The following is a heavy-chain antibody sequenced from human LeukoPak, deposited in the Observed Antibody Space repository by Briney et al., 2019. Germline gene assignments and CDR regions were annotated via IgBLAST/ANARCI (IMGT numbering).Heavy chain of an antibody. V-gene: IGHV4-59*08. CDR3: ARVGGYCSSTSCYEYFDY. CDR2: IYYSGST. Sequence: SETLSLTCTVSGGSISSYYWSWIRQPPGKGLEWIGYIYYSGSTNYNPSLKSRVTISVDTSKIQFSLKLSSVTAADTAVYYCARVGGYCSSTSCYEYFDYWGQGTLVTVSS. J-gene: IGHJ4*02. D-gene: IGHD2-2*01. CDR1: GGSISSYY.